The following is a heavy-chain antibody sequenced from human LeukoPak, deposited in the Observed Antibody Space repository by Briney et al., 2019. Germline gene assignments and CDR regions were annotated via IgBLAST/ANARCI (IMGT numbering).Heavy chain of an antibody. CDR2: IRYDGSNK. Sequence: GGSLRLSCAASGFTFSSYGMHWVRQAPGKGLEWVAFIRYDGSNKYYADSVKGQFTISRDNSKNTLYLQMNSLRAEDTAVYYCAKDSALLDYYDSSGYSPRDYWGQGTLVTVSS. CDR3: AKDSALLDYYDSSGYSPRDY. J-gene: IGHJ4*02. V-gene: IGHV3-30*02. CDR1: GFTFSSYG. D-gene: IGHD3-22*01.